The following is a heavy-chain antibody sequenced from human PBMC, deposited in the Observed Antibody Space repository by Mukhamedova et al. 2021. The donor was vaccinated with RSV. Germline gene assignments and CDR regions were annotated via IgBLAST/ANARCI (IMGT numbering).Heavy chain of an antibody. V-gene: IGHV3-11*04. CDR1: Y. Sequence: YMGWIRQAPGKGLEWISYISDSGATICYTDSVRGRFTISRDNAGKSLYLQLSSLRVEDTAVYYCARATTGFTSIGYYYYMDVWGKGTTV. CDR2: ISDSGATI. CDR3: ARATTGFTSIGYYYYMDV. J-gene: IGHJ6*03. D-gene: IGHD4-11*01.